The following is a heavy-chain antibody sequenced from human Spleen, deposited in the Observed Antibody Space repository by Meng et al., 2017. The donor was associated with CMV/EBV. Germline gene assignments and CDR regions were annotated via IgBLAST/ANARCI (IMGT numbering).Heavy chain of an antibody. Sequence: TVKVSCKASGGTFSSYAISWVRQAHGQGLEWMGGIIPILGIANYAQKFQGRVTITADKSTSTAYMELSSLRSEDTAVYYCASAADQLSYYYYGMDVWGQGTTVTVSS. D-gene: IGHD2-2*01. J-gene: IGHJ6*02. CDR2: IIPILGIA. CDR1: GGTFSSYA. V-gene: IGHV1-69*10. CDR3: ASAADQLSYYYYGMDV.